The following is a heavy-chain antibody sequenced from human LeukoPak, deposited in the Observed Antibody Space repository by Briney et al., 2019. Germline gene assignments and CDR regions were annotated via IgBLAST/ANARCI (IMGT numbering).Heavy chain of an antibody. CDR3: ARWVYDLYDFWSGYPSGWFDP. CDR1: GYRFNSYW. Sequence: GESLKISCKGSGYRFNSYWIGWVRQMPGKGVGWMGIIYPGDSDTRYSPSFQGQVTISADKSISTAYLQWSSLKASDTAMYYCARWVYDLYDFWSGYPSGWFDPWGQGTLVTVSS. J-gene: IGHJ5*02. D-gene: IGHD3-3*01. CDR2: IYPGDSDT. V-gene: IGHV5-51*01.